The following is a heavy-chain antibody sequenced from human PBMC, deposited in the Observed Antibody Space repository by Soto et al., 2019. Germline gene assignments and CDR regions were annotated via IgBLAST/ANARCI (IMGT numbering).Heavy chain of an antibody. D-gene: IGHD4-17*01. J-gene: IGHJ4*02. CDR3: ATGYDYGDYEVGY. Sequence: GGSLRLSCAASGFTFSSYAMHWVRQAPGKGLEYVSAISSNGGSTYYANSVKGRFTISRDNSKNTLYLQMGSLRAEDMAVYYCATGYDYGDYEVGYWGQGTLVTVSS. V-gene: IGHV3-64*01. CDR1: GFTFSSYA. CDR2: ISSNGGST.